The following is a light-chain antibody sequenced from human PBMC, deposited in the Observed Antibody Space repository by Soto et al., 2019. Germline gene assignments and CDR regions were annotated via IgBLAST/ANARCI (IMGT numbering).Light chain of an antibody. Sequence: EVVLTQSPATLSLSPGERATLSCRASQNVRTFLDWYQQKPGQAPRLLIYGASNRATGIPARFSGSRSGTDFTLTISSLEPEDFAVYYCQQHSHWPPWTCGQVTRVEI. CDR3: QQHSHWPPWT. CDR2: GAS. J-gene: IGKJ1*01. CDR1: QNVRTF. V-gene: IGKV3-11*01.